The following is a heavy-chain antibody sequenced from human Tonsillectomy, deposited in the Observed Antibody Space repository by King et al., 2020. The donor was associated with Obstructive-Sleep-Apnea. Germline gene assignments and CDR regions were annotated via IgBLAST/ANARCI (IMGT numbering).Heavy chain of an antibody. CDR2: INWNSGNI. CDR3: VKDRAGGVPDAFDI. J-gene: IGHJ3*02. D-gene: IGHD3-16*01. V-gene: IGHV3-9*01. Sequence: VQLVESGGGLVQPGRSLRLSCATSGFSFDDYAMHWVRQAPGKGLEWVSGINWNSGNIDYADSVKGRFTISRDNAKNSLSLQMNSLRAEDTALYYCVKDRAGGVPDAFDIWGQGTMVTVSS. CDR1: GFSFDDYA.